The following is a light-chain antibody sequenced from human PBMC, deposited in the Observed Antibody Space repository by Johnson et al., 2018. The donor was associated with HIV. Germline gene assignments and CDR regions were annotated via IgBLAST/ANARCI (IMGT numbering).Light chain of an antibody. V-gene: IGLV1-51*02. Sequence: QPVLTQPPSVSAAPGQKVTISCSGSSSNIGNNYVSWYQHLPGAAPKLLIYENNKRPSGLPDRFSGSKSGTSATLGITGLQTGDEADYYCGTWDSSLRGVFGTGTKVTVL. CDR3: GTWDSSLRGV. CDR2: ENN. CDR1: SSNIGNNY. J-gene: IGLJ1*01.